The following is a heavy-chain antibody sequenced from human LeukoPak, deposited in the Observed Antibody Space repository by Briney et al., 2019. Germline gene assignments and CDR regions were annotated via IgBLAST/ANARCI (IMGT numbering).Heavy chain of an antibody. CDR2: ISGSGGST. V-gene: IGHV3-23*01. Sequence: GGSLRLSCAASGFTFSSYAMSWVRQAPGKGLEWVSAISGSGGSTYYADSVKGRFTISRDNSKNTLYLQMNSLRAEDTAVYYCAKTGGYDYVWGSQTYNFDYWGQGTLVTVSS. J-gene: IGHJ4*02. D-gene: IGHD3-16*01. CDR3: AKTGGYDYVWGSQTYNFDY. CDR1: GFTFSSYA.